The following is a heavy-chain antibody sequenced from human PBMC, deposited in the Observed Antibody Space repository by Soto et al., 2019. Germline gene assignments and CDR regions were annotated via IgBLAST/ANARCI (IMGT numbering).Heavy chain of an antibody. J-gene: IGHJ6*02. CDR2: ISSSSSTI. Sequence: PGGSLRLSCAASGFTFSSYSMNWVRQAPGKGLEWVSYISSSSSTIYYADSVKGRFTISRDNAKNSLYLQMNSLRDEDTAVYYCAREESGRFLEWLANYYYYGMDVWGQGTTVTVSS. D-gene: IGHD3-3*01. CDR3: AREESGRFLEWLANYYYYGMDV. CDR1: GFTFSSYS. V-gene: IGHV3-48*02.